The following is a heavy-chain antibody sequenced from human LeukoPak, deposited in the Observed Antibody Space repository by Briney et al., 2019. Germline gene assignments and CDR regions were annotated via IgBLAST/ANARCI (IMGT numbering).Heavy chain of an antibody. J-gene: IGHJ3*02. Sequence: SETLSLTCTVSGGSISSYYWSWIRQPAGKGLEWIGRIYTSGSTNYNPSLKSRVTMSVDTSKNQFSLKLSSVTVADTAVYYCATSYNWNLHAFDIWGQGTMVTVSS. CDR2: IYTSGST. CDR3: ATSYNWNLHAFDI. D-gene: IGHD1-7*01. CDR1: GGSISSYY. V-gene: IGHV4-4*07.